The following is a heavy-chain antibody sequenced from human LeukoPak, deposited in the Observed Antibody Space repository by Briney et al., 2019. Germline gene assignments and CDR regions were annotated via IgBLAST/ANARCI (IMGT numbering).Heavy chain of an antibody. D-gene: IGHD3-3*01. Sequence: SETLPLTCAVYGGSFIGYHWSWIRQPPRKGLEWIGEINHSGSTNYNPSLKGRVTISVDTSKNQFSLKLSSVTAAHTAVYYCATGRKSRTIFGVVITYYMDVWGKGTTVTVSS. V-gene: IGHV4-34*01. CDR1: GGSFIGYH. J-gene: IGHJ6*03. CDR2: INHSGST. CDR3: ATGRKSRTIFGVVITYYMDV.